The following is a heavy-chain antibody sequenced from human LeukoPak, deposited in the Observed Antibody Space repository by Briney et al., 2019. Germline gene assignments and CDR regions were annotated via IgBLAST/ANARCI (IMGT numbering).Heavy chain of an antibody. CDR3: ARVSIAARPYFDY. D-gene: IGHD6-6*01. J-gene: IGHJ4*02. CDR2: INPNSGGT. CDR1: GYTFTGYY. V-gene: IGHV1-2*02. Sequence: GASVRVSCKASGYTFTGYYMHWVRQAPGQGLEWMGWINPNSGGTNYAQKFQGRVTMTRDTPISTAYMELSRLRSDDTAVYYCARVSIAARPYFDYWGQGTLVTVSS.